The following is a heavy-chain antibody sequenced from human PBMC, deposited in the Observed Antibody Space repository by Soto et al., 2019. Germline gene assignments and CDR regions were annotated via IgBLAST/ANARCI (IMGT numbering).Heavy chain of an antibody. V-gene: IGHV1-69*06. CDR1: GGTFSSYA. CDR3: GGGGGRYYGGSGRGAHGYGMDV. J-gene: IGHJ6*02. Sequence: QVQLVQSGAEVKKPGSSVKVSCKASGGTFSSYAISWVRQAPGQGLEWMGGIIPIFGTANYAQKFQGRVTIAADKSGGGAEGGLGRLGCEDGGVYYCGGGGGRYYGGSGRGAHGYGMDVWGQGTTVTVSS. D-gene: IGHD3-10*01. CDR2: IIPIFGTA.